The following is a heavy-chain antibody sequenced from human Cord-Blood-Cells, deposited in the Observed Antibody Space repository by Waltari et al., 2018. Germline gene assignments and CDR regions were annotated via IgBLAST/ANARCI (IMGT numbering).Heavy chain of an antibody. CDR1: GFSLSTSGVG. Sequence: QITLKESGPTLVKPTQTLTLTCTFSGFSLSTSGVGVGWIRQPPGKALEWLALIYWNDDKRYSPSLKSRLTITKDTSKNQVVLTMTNMDPVDTATYYCAHRSVVVPAAIRFLGNFFDYWGQGTLVTVSS. CDR2: IYWNDDK. V-gene: IGHV2-5*01. J-gene: IGHJ4*02. D-gene: IGHD2-2*02. CDR3: AHRSVVVPAAIRFLGNFFDY.